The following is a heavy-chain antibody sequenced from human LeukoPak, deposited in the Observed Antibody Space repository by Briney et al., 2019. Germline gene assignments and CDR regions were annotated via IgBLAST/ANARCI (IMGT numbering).Heavy chain of an antibody. J-gene: IGHJ4*02. CDR3: AKDGSRSRLGELSWHAAR. V-gene: IGHV3-48*04. Sequence: GGSLRLSCAASGFTFSSYSMNWVRQAPGKGLEWVSYISSSSSTIYYADSVKGRFTISRDNAKNSLYLQMSSLRAEDTAVYYCAKDGSRSRLGELSWHAARWGQGALVTVSS. D-gene: IGHD3-16*02. CDR1: GFTFSSYS. CDR2: ISSSSSTI.